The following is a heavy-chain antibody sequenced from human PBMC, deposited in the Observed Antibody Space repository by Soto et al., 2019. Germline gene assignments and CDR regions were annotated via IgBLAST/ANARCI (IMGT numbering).Heavy chain of an antibody. J-gene: IGHJ6*02. D-gene: IGHD3-10*01. CDR2: ISWNSGSI. V-gene: IGHV3-9*01. Sequence: EVQLVESGGGLVQPGRSLRLSCAASGFTFDDYAMHWVRQAPGKGLEWVSGISWNSGSIGYADSVKGRFTISRDNAKNPLYLQMNSLRAEDTALYYCAKDAMTMVRGVISYYGMDGWGQGTTVTVSS. CDR3: AKDAMTMVRGVISYYGMDG. CDR1: GFTFDDYA.